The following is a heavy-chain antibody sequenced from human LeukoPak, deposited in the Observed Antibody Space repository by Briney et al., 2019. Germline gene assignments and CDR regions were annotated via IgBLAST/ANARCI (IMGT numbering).Heavy chain of an antibody. CDR3: AKASGYYDSSGYYQS. CDR2: ISWNSGSI. J-gene: IGHJ4*02. Sequence: GRSLRLSCAAPGFTFDDYAIHWVRQAPGNGLEWVSGISWNSGSIGYADSVKGRFTISRDNAKNSLYLQMNSLRAEDTALYYCAKASGYYDSSGYYQSWGQGTLVTVSS. D-gene: IGHD3-22*01. V-gene: IGHV3-9*01. CDR1: GFTFDDYA.